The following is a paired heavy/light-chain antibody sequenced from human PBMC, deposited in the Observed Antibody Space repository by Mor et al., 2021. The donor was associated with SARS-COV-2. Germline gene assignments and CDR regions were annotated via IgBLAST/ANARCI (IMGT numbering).Light chain of an antibody. V-gene: IGKV2D-29*01. J-gene: IGKJ3*01. CDR1: QSLLHSDGKTY. Sequence: DIVMTQTPLSLSVTPGQPASISCKSSQSLLHSDGKTYLYWYLQKPGQPPQLLIYEVSNRFSGVPDWFSGSGSGTDFTLKISRVEAEDVGVYYCMQSIQLPFTFGPGTKVDIK. CDR2: EVS. CDR3: MQSIQLPFT.
Heavy chain of an antibody. V-gene: IGHV3-30-3*01. CDR2: ISYDGSNK. D-gene: IGHD3-16*02. CDR1: GFTFSNYA. CDR3: ARDRDVWGSYRWHSFDY. Sequence: QVHLVESGGGVVQPGRSLRLSCAASGFTFSNYAMHWVRQAPGKGLEWVAVISYDGSNKFYAYSMKGRFTISRDNSKNTLYLQMNSLRTEDTAVYYCARDRDVWGSYRWHSFDYWGQGTLVTVSS. J-gene: IGHJ4*02.